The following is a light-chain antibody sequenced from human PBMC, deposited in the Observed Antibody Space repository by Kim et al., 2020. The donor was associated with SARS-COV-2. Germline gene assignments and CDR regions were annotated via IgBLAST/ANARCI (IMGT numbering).Light chain of an antibody. V-gene: IGKV3-20*01. CDR2: ASS. CDR1: ESVSSRY. Sequence: EIVLTQSPGTLSLSPGERATVSCRASESVSSRYLAWYQHKPGQAPRLLIYASSSRATGTPDRFSGSVSGTDFILTISRLEPEDFAVYYCQQYGSSWTFGQGTKVDIK. CDR3: QQYGSSWT. J-gene: IGKJ1*01.